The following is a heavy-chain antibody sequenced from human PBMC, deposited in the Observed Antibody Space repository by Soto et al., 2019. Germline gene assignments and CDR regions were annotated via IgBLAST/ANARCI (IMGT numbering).Heavy chain of an antibody. D-gene: IGHD6-13*01. CDR1: GDTFSSYA. CDR2: IIPIFGTA. V-gene: IGHV1-69*01. CDR3: ARDQKAEQQLVRSYYYGMDV. Sequence: SVKVSCKASGDTFSSYAISWVRQAPGQGLEWMGGIIPIFGTANYAQKFQGRVTITADESTSTAYMELSSLRSEDTAVYYCARDQKAEQQLVRSYYYGMDVWGQGTTVTASS. J-gene: IGHJ6*02.